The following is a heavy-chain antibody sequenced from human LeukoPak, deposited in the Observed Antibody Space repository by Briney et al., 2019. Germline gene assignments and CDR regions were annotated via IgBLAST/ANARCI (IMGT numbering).Heavy chain of an antibody. CDR2: IYHSGST. CDR1: GGSISSGGYY. Sequence: SETLSLTCTVSGGSISSGGYYWSWIRQPPGKGLEWIGYIYHSGSTYYNPSLKSRVTISVDRSKNQFSLKLSSVTAADTAVYYCARADYDILTGYPTHPFDYWGQGTLVTVSS. CDR3: ARADYDILTGYPTHPFDY. D-gene: IGHD3-9*01. J-gene: IGHJ4*02. V-gene: IGHV4-30-2*01.